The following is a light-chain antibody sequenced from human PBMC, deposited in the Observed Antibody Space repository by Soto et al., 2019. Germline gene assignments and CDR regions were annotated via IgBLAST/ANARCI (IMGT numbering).Light chain of an antibody. Sequence: DIQMTQSPSTLSASIGDRVTISCRASQSISSWLAWYQQIPGRAPKLLIYQASTLESGVPSRFSGSGSRTEFTLTISSLQPDDFATYFCQQYNSYPWTFGQGTKVEIK. J-gene: IGKJ1*01. CDR2: QAS. CDR3: QQYNSYPWT. V-gene: IGKV1-5*03. CDR1: QSISSW.